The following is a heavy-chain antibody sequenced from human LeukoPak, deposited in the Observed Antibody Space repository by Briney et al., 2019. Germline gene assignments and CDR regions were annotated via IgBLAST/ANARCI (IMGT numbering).Heavy chain of an antibody. V-gene: IGHV3-21*01. D-gene: IGHD4-17*01. Sequence: GGSLRLSCAASGFTFSSYSMNWVRQAPGKGLEWVSSISSSSSYIYYADSVKGRFTISRDNAKNSLYLQMNSLRADDTAVYYCARDRTSVTTRRSMCRHFGYWGQGTLVTVSS. J-gene: IGHJ4*02. CDR1: GFTFSSYS. CDR2: ISSSSSYI. CDR3: ARDRTSVTTRRSMCRHFGY.